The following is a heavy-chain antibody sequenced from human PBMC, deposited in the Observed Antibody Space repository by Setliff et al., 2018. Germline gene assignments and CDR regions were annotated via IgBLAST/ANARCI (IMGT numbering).Heavy chain of an antibody. CDR1: GGSLSNYY. D-gene: IGHD6-19*01. CDR2: ISPSSDRV. CDR3: ARDLRVAVAGFDL. J-gene: IGHJ4*02. Sequence: LSLTCAVYGGSLSNYYWSWVRQAPGKGLEWISYISPSSDRVYYSKSVEGRFSVSRDNAKKSLYLQMNSLRVDDTAVYYCARDLRVAVAGFDLWGQGSLVTVSS. V-gene: IGHV3-11*01.